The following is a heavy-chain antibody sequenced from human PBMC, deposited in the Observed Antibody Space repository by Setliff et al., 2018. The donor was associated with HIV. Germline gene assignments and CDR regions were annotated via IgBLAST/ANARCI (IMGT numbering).Heavy chain of an antibody. Sequence: ASVKVSCKASGYTFTGYYMHWVRQAPGQGLEWMGRINPNSGGTNYAQKFQGRVTMTRDTSISTAYMELSRLRSDDTAVYYCARSTPSSGWYLSYYYYYMDVWGKGTTVTVSS. V-gene: IGHV1-2*06. J-gene: IGHJ6*03. CDR3: ARSTPSSGWYLSYYYYYMDV. CDR1: GYTFTGYY. CDR2: INPNSGGT. D-gene: IGHD6-19*01.